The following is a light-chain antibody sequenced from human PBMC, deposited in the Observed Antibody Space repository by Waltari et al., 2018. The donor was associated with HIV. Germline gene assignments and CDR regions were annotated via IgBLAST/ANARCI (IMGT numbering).Light chain of an antibody. J-gene: IGLJ2*01. CDR2: DVS. CDR3: CSYAGSYTFEVV. Sequence: QSALTQPRSVSGSPGQSVTISCTGTSSDVGGYNYVSWYQQHPGKAPQLMIYDVSKRPAGVPDRFSGSKSGNTASLTISGLQAEDDADYYCCSYAGSYTFEVVFGGGTKLTVL. CDR1: SSDVGGYNY. V-gene: IGLV2-11*01.